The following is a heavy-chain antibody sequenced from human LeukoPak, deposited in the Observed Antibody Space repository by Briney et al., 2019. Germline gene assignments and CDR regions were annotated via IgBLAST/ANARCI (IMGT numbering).Heavy chain of an antibody. CDR2: INHSGST. Sequence: TETLSLTCAVYGGSFSGYYWSWIRQPPGKGLEWIGEINHSGSTNYNPSLKSRVTISVDTSKNQFSLKLSSVTAADTAVYYCARVVLGIAVAGDRGRIDYWGQGTLVTVSS. D-gene: IGHD6-19*01. CDR3: ARVVLGIAVAGDRGRIDY. V-gene: IGHV4-34*01. CDR1: GGSFSGYY. J-gene: IGHJ4*02.